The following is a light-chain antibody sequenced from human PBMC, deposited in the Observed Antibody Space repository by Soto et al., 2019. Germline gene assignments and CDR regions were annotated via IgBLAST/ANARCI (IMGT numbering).Light chain of an antibody. CDR3: GTWDSSLSAVL. CDR2: DND. Sequence: QSVLTQPPSVSAAPGQPVTISCSGSSSNIGNNYVSWYQQLPGAAPKLLIYDNDKRPSGIPDRFSGSKSGTSAILGITGLQTGDEADYFCGTWDSSLSAVLFGGGTKVTVL. V-gene: IGLV1-51*01. J-gene: IGLJ2*01. CDR1: SSNIGNNY.